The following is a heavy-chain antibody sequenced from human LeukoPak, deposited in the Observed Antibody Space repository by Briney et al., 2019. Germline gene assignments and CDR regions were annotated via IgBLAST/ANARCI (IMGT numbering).Heavy chain of an antibody. CDR3: AKDGSWSCTD. V-gene: IGHV3-30*02. Sequence: PGGSLRLSCAASGFTFSRNAIHWVRHGPRKGLEWVSYIAHHGSNKYYADSVKGRFTIFRDNSKRTLYLQMNSLRADDTAVYYCAKDGSWSCTDWGQGTLVTVSS. CDR2: IAHHGSNK. J-gene: IGHJ4*02. CDR1: GFTFSRNA. D-gene: IGHD2-8*02.